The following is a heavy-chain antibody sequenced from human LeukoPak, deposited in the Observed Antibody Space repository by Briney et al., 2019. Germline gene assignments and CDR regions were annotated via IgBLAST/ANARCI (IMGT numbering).Heavy chain of an antibody. V-gene: IGHV3-7*01. J-gene: IGHJ6*02. CDR3: AREGNSGMDV. CDR2: IKQGGSEK. CDR1: GFXFFSYW. Sequence: GGSLRLSCAASGFXFFSYWISWVRQAPGKGLEWVANIKQGGSEKLYVDSVKGRFAISRDDAKNSLYLQLNSLRADDTAVYYCAREGNSGMDVWGQGTTVTVSS.